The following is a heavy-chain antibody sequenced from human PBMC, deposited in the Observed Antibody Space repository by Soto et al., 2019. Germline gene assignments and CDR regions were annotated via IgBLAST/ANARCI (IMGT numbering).Heavy chain of an antibody. CDR2: IIPSVGRT. V-gene: IGHV1-46*03. CDR3: ASRLYSSGYYGFLDY. D-gene: IGHD3-22*01. Sequence: ASVKVSCKASGGTFSSYAINWVRQAPGQGLEWMGRIIPSVGRTNYAQKFQGRVTMTTDTSTSTVYMELSSLRSEDTAVYYCASRLYSSGYYGFLDYWGQGTLVTV. CDR1: GGTFSSYA. J-gene: IGHJ4*02.